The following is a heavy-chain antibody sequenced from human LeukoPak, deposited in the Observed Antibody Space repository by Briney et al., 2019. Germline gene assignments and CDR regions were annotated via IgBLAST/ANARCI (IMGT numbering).Heavy chain of an antibody. J-gene: IGHJ6*04. CDR3: ARYSNVKVVPDDKPYGIDV. D-gene: IGHD2-2*01. CDR1: GDTFSSYA. V-gene: IGHV1-69*13. Sequence: SVKVSCKASGDTFSSYAMSWVRQAPGQGLEWMGGINPIYGKTNYAQKFQGRVTITADASPSTAYMELSSLRSEDTAVYYCARYSNVKVVPDDKPYGIDVWGKGTTVTVSS. CDR2: INPIYGKT.